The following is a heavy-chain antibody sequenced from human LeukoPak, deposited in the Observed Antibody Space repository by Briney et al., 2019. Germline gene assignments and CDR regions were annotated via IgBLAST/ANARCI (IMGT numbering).Heavy chain of an antibody. CDR1: GYSFTSYW. CDR2: IYPGDSDT. V-gene: IGHV5-51*01. Sequence: GESLKISCKASGYSFTSYWIGWVRQMPGKGLEWMGIIYPGDSDTRYSPSFQGQVTISADKSISTAYLQWSSLKASDTAMYYCARALSYSSSWYGVYFDYWGQGTLVTVSS. CDR3: ARALSYSSSWYGVYFDY. D-gene: IGHD6-13*01. J-gene: IGHJ4*02.